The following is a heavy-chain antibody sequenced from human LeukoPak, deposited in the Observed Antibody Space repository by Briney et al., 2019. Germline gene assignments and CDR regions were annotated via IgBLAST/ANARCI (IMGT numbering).Heavy chain of an antibody. CDR2: IRSKANSYAT. CDR3: TTIAAGSYY. CDR1: GFTFSNYG. V-gene: IGHV3-73*01. J-gene: IGHJ4*02. Sequence: GGSLRLSCAASGFTFSNYGMHWVRQASGKGLEWVGRIRSKANSYATAYAASVKGRFTISRDDSKNTAYLQMNSLKTEDTAVYYCTTIAAGSYYWGQGTLVTVSS. D-gene: IGHD6-13*01.